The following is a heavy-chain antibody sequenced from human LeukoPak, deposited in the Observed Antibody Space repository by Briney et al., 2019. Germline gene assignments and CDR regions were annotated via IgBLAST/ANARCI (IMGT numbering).Heavy chain of an antibody. CDR3: ARDSGWYSDY. V-gene: IGHV3-30-3*01. J-gene: IGHJ4*02. CDR1: GFTFSSSS. D-gene: IGHD6-19*01. Sequence: GETLKISCAASGFTFSSSSMQWVRQGPGKGLEWVAAILYDGSNKYYAEYVKGRFTISRDNSKNTLYLQMNSLRAEDTAVYYCARDSGWYSDYCGQGTLVSVSS. CDR2: ILYDGSNK.